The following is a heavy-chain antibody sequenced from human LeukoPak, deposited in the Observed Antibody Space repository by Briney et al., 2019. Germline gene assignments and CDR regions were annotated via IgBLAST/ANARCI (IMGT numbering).Heavy chain of an antibody. V-gene: IGHV1-2*02. CDR1: GYTFTGYY. J-gene: IGHJ5*01. CDR2: VNPNSGDT. CDR3: ARASGSYWWFDS. D-gene: IGHD1-26*01. Sequence: DSVKVSCKASGYTFTGYYLHWVRQAPGQGLEWMGCVNPNSGDTNYAQKFQGSVTMTRDTSISTVYMELSRLRSDDTAVYYCARASGSYWWFDSWGQGTLVTVSS.